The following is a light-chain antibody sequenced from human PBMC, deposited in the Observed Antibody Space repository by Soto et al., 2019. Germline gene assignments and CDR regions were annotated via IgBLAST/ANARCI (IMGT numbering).Light chain of an antibody. V-gene: IGKV3-15*01. CDR3: QHYNNWIAS. CDR2: GAS. J-gene: IGKJ4*01. CDR1: QSVSTRS. Sequence: EIVLSQSPGTLSLSQGERATLSRSASQSVSTRSLAWYQQKPGQAPRLLIYGASTRATGIPVRFSGSGSGTEFTLTISSLQSEDFAVYCCQHYNNWIASFGGGTKVDIK.